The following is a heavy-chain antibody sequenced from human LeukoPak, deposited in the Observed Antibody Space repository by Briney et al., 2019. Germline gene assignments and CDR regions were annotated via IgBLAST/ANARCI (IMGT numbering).Heavy chain of an antibody. D-gene: IGHD3-22*01. Sequence: ASVKVSCKASGYTFTNYYIHWVRQAPGQGLECMGIINPSGGSTSYAQKFQGRVTMTRDTSISTAYMELSRLRSDDTAVYYCARARGYYYDSSGFDYWGQGTLVTVSS. CDR3: ARARGYYYDSSGFDY. V-gene: IGHV1-46*01. CDR2: INPSGGST. J-gene: IGHJ4*02. CDR1: GYTFTNYY.